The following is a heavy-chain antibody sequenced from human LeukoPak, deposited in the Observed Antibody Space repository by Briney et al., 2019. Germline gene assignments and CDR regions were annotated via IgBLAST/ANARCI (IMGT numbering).Heavy chain of an antibody. D-gene: IGHD3-3*01. CDR2: ISSSGSTI. J-gene: IGHJ3*02. V-gene: IGHV3-11*01. Sequence: TPGGSLRLSCAASGFTFGDYYMSWIRQAPGKGLEWVSYISSSGSTIYYADSVKGRFTISRDNAKNSLYLQMNSLRAEDTAVYYCARDPTYYDFWSGYYRGLGAFDIWGQGTMVTVSS. CDR1: GFTFGDYY. CDR3: ARDPTYYDFWSGYYRGLGAFDI.